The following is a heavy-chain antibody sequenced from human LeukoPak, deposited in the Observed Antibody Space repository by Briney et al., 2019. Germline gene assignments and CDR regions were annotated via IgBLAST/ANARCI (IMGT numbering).Heavy chain of an antibody. CDR3: ATALDTAMAYDAFDI. CDR1: GFTFSSYW. Sequence: RTGGSLRLSCAASGFTFSSYWMHWVRQAPGKVLVWVSRINSDGSSTRYADSVKGRFTISRDNAKNTLYLQMNSLRAEDTAVYYCATALDTAMAYDAFDICGQGTMVTVSS. J-gene: IGHJ3*02. D-gene: IGHD5-18*01. CDR2: INSDGSST. V-gene: IGHV3-74*01.